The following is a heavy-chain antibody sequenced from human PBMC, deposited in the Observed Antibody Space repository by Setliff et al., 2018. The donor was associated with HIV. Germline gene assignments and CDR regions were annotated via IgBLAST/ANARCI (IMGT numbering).Heavy chain of an antibody. CDR1: GGSISSNSYY. D-gene: IGHD3-22*01. J-gene: IGHJ4*02. CDR2: IYTSGST. V-gene: IGHV4-61*09. CDR3: ARERDFYYDNSGYSFDY. Sequence: PSETLSPTCTVSGGSISSNSYYWSWIRQPAGKGLEWIGHIYTSGSTNYNPSLKSRATISVDTSKNQFSLNLRSVTAADTAVYYCARERDFYYDNSGYSFDYWGQGTLVTVSS.